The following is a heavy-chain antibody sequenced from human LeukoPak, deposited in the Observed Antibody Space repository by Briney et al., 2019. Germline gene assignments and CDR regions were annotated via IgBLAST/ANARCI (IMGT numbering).Heavy chain of an antibody. CDR3: GRNKAHSYGAYFDR. D-gene: IGHD5-18*01. V-gene: IGHV4-59*08. Sequence: SQRLSLTRSVAVGSISIYYRNGVSRTPGRGVECVGHISNGNTDYYPAAQSRLTTAVDTTNNHFSLKLASAAAADTAGYYCGRNKAHSYGAYFDRWGRGTLVSVSS. CDR2: ISNGNT. J-gene: IGHJ4*02. CDR1: VGSISIYY.